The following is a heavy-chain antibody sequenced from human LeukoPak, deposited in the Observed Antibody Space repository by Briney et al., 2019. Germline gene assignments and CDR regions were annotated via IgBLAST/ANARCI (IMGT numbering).Heavy chain of an antibody. V-gene: IGHV3-66*02. CDR1: GFTVSSNY. CDR3: ARDKIGVVRTAFDI. CDR2: IYSGGST. Sequence: PGGSLRPSCAASGFTVSSNYMSWVRQAPGKGLEWVSVIYSGGSTYYADSVKGRFTISRDNSKNTLYLQMNSLRAEDTAVYYCARDKIGVVRTAFDIWGQGTMVTVSS. D-gene: IGHD3-3*01. J-gene: IGHJ3*02.